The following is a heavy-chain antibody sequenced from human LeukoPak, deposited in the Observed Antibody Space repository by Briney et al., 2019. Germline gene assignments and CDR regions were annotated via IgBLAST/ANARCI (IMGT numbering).Heavy chain of an antibody. Sequence: GGSLRLSCAASGFTFSSYWMNWVRQAPGEGLEWVSSISSSSSYIYYAGSVKGRFTISRDNAKNSLFLQMNSLRAEDTAVYYCARGLGWLHSWGQGTLVTVSS. CDR2: ISSSSSYI. CDR3: ARGLGWLHS. CDR1: GFTFSSYW. J-gene: IGHJ5*02. V-gene: IGHV3-21*01. D-gene: IGHD3/OR15-3a*01.